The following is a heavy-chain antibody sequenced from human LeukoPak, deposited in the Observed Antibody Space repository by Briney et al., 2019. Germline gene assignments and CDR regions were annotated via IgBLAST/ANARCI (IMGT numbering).Heavy chain of an antibody. CDR3: AKFAVAGGGFDY. Sequence: PGGSLRLSCAASGFTFSSYGMHWVRQAPGKGLEWVAVISYDGSNKYYADSVNGRFTISRDNSKNTLHLQMNSLRAEDTAVYYCAKFAVAGGGFDYWGQGTLVTVSS. V-gene: IGHV3-30*18. CDR1: GFTFSSYG. CDR2: ISYDGSNK. D-gene: IGHD6-19*01. J-gene: IGHJ4*02.